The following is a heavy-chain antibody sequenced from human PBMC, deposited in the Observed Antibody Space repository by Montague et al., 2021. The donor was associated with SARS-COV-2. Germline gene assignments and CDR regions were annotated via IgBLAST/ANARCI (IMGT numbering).Heavy chain of an antibody. CDR3: ARAPTFYDVLTGHDSELDV. Sequence: SETLSLTCGVYGGPLSGYFWRLIRQTPGKGLGWTGVICHGGATKYNPTLKRRDTVSVDTSRNQFSLKLNSVTAADTCVYYCARAPTFYDVLTGHDSELDVWGRVTLVSV. CDR2: ICHGGAT. V-gene: IGHV4-34*01. D-gene: IGHD3-9*01. J-gene: IGHJ3*01. CDR1: GGPLSGYF.